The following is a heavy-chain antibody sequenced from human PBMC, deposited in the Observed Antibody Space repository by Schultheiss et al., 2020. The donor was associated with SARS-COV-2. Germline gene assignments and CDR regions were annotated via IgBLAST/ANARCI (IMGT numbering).Heavy chain of an antibody. CDR3: AKDHRDEKRAAPSGYFDY. J-gene: IGHJ4*02. D-gene: IGHD6-6*01. Sequence: GGSLRLSCAASGFTFSSYAMSWVRQAPGKGLEWVSAISGSGGSTYYADSVKGRFTISRDNSKNTLYLQMNSLRAEDTAVYYCAKDHRDEKRAAPSGYFDYWGQGTVVTVSS. V-gene: IGHV3-23*01. CDR2: ISGSGGST. CDR1: GFTFSSYA.